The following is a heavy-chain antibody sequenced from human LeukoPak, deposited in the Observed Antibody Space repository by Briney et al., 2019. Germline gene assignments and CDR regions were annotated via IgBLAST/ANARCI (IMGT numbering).Heavy chain of an antibody. D-gene: IGHD3-10*01. CDR1: GYTLTELS. J-gene: IGHJ4*02. CDR3: ATSGSYLSPIDY. CDR2: FDPEDGET. V-gene: IGHV1-24*01. Sequence: ASVKVSCKVSGYTLTELSMHWVRQAPGKGLEWMGGFDPEDGETIYAQKFQGRVTMTEDTSTDTAYMELSSLRSEDTAVYYCATSGSYLSPIDYWGQGTLVTVSS.